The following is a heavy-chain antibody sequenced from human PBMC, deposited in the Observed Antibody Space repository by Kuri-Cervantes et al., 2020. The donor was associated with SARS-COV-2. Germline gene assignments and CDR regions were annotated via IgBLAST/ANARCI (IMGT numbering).Heavy chain of an antibody. CDR1: GFTFSDYY. V-gene: IGHV3-11*04. CDR3: ASPGALVSGPGAFDI. D-gene: IGHD3-10*01. CDR2: ISSSRRNI. J-gene: IGHJ3*02. Sequence: LSLTCAASGFTFSDYYMSWIRQAPGKGLEWVSYISSSRRNIYYADPVKGRFTISRDNAKYALYLQMNSLRAEDTAVYYCASPGALVSGPGAFDIWGQGTMVTVSS.